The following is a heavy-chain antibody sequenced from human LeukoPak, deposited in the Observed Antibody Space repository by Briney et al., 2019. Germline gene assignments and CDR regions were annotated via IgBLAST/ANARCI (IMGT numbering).Heavy chain of an antibody. V-gene: IGHV4-38-2*02. CDR3: ARELMVITGTIDNWFDP. D-gene: IGHD1-7*01. CDR1: GGSISSYY. CDR2: IYHSGSI. Sequence: PSETLSLTCTVSGGSISSYYWSWIRQPPGKGLEWIGSIYHSGSIYYNPSLKSRVTISVDTSKNQFSLKLSSVTAADTAVYYCARELMVITGTIDNWFDPWGQGTLVTVSS. J-gene: IGHJ5*02.